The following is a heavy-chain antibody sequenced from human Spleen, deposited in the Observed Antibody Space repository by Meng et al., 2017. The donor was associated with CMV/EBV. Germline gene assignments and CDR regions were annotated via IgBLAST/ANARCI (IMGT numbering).Heavy chain of an antibody. Sequence: SGDRVSSNSAAWNLIRQSPSRGLEWLGRTYYRSKWYYDYASSVKSRITVNPDTSKNQFSLQLNSVTPEDTAVYYCARATSSGSYPDYWGQGSLVTVSS. J-gene: IGHJ4*02. D-gene: IGHD1-26*01. CDR2: TYYRSKWYY. V-gene: IGHV6-1*01. CDR3: ARATSSGSYPDY. CDR1: GDRVSSNSAA.